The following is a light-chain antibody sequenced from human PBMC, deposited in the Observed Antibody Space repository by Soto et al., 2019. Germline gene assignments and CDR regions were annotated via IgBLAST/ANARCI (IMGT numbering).Light chain of an antibody. V-gene: IGKV3-15*01. J-gene: IGKJ1*01. Sequence: EIVLTQSPATLSLSPGERATLSFRASQTVSSYLLWYQQKPGQAPRLLIHGATTRATGIPARFSGSGSGTEFTLTISSLQSEDFAVYYCQQYNNWPRTFGQGTKVDIK. CDR3: QQYNNWPRT. CDR1: QTVSSY. CDR2: GAT.